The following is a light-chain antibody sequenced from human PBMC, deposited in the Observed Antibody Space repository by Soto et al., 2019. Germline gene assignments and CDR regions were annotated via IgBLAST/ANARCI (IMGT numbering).Light chain of an antibody. Sequence: DIQMTQSPSTLSASVGDTVTVTCRASQSVSGWLAWYQQKPGEAPKVLIYHASNLQSGVPSRFSCRGSGTEFTLTISSLQPDDFATYYCQQYNSYSFGQETKVDI. CDR1: QSVSGW. CDR3: QQYNSYS. V-gene: IGKV1-5*01. CDR2: HAS. J-gene: IGKJ1*01.